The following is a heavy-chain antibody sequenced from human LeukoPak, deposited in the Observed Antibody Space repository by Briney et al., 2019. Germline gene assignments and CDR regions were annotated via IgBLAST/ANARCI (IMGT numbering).Heavy chain of an antibody. V-gene: IGHV3-7*03. D-gene: IGHD5-18*01. CDR2: IKQDGSEK. Sequence: GGSLRLSCAASGFTFSSYWMSWVRQAPGKGLEWVANIKQDGSEKYYVDSVKGRFTISRDNAKNSLYLQMNSLRAEDMALYYCAKDISGYSYDAFDIWGQGTMVTVSS. CDR1: GFTFSSYW. J-gene: IGHJ3*02. CDR3: AKDISGYSYDAFDI.